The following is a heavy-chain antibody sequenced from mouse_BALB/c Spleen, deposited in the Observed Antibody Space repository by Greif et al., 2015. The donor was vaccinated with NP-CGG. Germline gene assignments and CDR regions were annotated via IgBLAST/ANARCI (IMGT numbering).Heavy chain of an antibody. CDR3: TRLFDY. V-gene: IGHV1S22*01. Sequence: LQQSGSELVRPGASVKLSCKASGYTFTSYWMQWVKQRHGQGLEWIGNIYPGSGSTNYDEKFKSKGTLTVDTSSSTAFMHLSSLTSEDSAVYYCTRLFDYWGQGTTLTVSS. CDR2: IYPGSGST. J-gene: IGHJ2*01. CDR1: GYTFTSYW.